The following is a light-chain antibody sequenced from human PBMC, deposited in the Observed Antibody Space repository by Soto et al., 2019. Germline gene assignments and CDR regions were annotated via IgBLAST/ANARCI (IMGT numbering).Light chain of an antibody. CDR1: QSVSTY. CDR2: GAS. V-gene: IGKV3D-15*01. CDR3: HQYDNWPPWT. Sequence: VLTQSPAILSLSPGERATLSCRASQSVSTYLAWYQQKPGQAPRLLIYGASTRATGIPARFSGSGSGTEFTLTISSLQSEDFAVYYCHQYDNWPPWTFGQGTKVDIK. J-gene: IGKJ1*01.